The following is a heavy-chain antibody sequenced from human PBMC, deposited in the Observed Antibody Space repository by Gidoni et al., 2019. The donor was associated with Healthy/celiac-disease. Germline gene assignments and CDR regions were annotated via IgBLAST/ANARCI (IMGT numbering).Heavy chain of an antibody. CDR3: ARDPLTDYYFDY. Sequence: EVQLVESGGGLVKPGGSMSPSCAASGFTFSSYSMNWVRQAPGKGLEWVSSISSRSSYIYYADSVKGLFTISRDNAKNSLYLQMNSLRAEDTAVYYCARDPLTDYYFDYWGQGTLVTVSS. V-gene: IGHV3-21*01. CDR1: GFTFSSYS. CDR2: ISSRSSYI. J-gene: IGHJ4*02.